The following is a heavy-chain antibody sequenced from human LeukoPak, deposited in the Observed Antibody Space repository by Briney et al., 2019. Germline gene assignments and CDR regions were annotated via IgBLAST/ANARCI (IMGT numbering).Heavy chain of an antibody. CDR1: GYTFTSYD. J-gene: IGHJ3*02. D-gene: IGHD4-23*01. Sequence: ASVKVSCKASGYTFTSYDINWVRQATGQGLEWMGWISAYNGNTNYAQKLQGRVTMTTDTSTSTAYMELRSLRSDDTAVYYCARDMTTVGHDAFDIWGQGTMVTVSS. CDR2: ISAYNGNT. V-gene: IGHV1-18*01. CDR3: ARDMTTVGHDAFDI.